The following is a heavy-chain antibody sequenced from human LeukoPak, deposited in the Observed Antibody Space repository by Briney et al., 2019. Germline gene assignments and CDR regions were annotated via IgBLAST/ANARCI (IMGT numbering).Heavy chain of an antibody. D-gene: IGHD2-8*02. CDR3: AKPRTTGLGWAQFDY. J-gene: IGHJ4*02. Sequence: GSLRLSCAASGFTFSSFAMTWVRQAPGKGLEWVSGFDGNGPNTYYADSVKGRWTISRDNSRNTLYLEMNSLRPEDTAIYYCAKPRTTGLGWAQFDYWGQGSLVTVSS. CDR2: FDGNGPNT. V-gene: IGHV3-23*01. CDR1: GFTFSSFA.